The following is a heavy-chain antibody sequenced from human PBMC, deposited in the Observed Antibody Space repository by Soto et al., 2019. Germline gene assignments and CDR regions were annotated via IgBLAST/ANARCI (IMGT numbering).Heavy chain of an antibody. CDR3: ARNSSSWYGVHYYYYGMDV. V-gene: IGHV4-39*01. CDR2: IYYSGST. J-gene: IGHJ6*02. Sequence: QLQLQESGPGLVKPSETLSLTCTVSGGSISSSSYYWGWIRQPPGKGLEWIGSIYYSGSTYYNPSLKSRVPISVDTPKTQFALKLSSVTAADTAVYYCARNSSSWYGVHYYYYGMDVWGQGTTVTVSS. D-gene: IGHD6-13*01. CDR1: GGSISSSSYY.